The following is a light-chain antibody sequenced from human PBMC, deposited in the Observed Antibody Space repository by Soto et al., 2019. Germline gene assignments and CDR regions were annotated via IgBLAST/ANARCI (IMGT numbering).Light chain of an antibody. Sequence: VLTQSPGTLSLSPGERATLSGRASQSVSTNYLAWYQQKPGQAPRLLIYGASNRATGIPDRFSGSGSGTDFTLTISRLEPEDFGVYYCQQYGSSGTFGQGTKVDI. CDR3: QQYGSSGT. J-gene: IGKJ1*01. CDR2: GAS. V-gene: IGKV3-20*01. CDR1: QSVSTNY.